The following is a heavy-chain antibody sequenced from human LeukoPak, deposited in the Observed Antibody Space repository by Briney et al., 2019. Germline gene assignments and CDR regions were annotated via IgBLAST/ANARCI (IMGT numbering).Heavy chain of an antibody. CDR1: GGSISSSNW. J-gene: IGHJ5*02. Sequence: PSETLSLTCAVSGGSISSSNWWSWVRQPPGKGLEWIGEIYRSGSTNYNPSLKSRVTISVDTSKNQFSLKLSSVTAADTAVYYCARERVWRYCGGDSCGWFDPWGQGTLVTVSS. CDR2: IYRSGST. V-gene: IGHV4-4*02. D-gene: IGHD2-21*02. CDR3: ARERVWRYCGGDSCGWFDP.